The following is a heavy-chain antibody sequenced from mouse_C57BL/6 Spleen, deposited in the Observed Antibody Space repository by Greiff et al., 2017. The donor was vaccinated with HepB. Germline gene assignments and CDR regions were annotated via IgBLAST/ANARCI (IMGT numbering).Heavy chain of an antibody. J-gene: IGHJ4*01. CDR2: INPYNGGT. CDR1: GYTFTDYY. V-gene: IGHV1-19*01. Sequence: EVKLQQSGPVLVKPGASVKMSCKASGYTFTDYYMNWVKQSHGKSLEWIGVINPYNGGTSYNQKFKGKATLTVDKSSSTAYMELNSLTSEDSAVYYCARSCDEYGGAMDYWGQGTSVTVSS. D-gene: IGHD5-1*01. CDR3: ARSCDEYGGAMDY.